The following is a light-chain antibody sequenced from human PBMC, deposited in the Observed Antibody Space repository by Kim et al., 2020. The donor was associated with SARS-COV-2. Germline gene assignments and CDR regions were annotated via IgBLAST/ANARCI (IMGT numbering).Light chain of an antibody. V-gene: IGKV1-9*01. J-gene: IGKJ4*01. CDR3: QQTDIYPLT. Sequence: DIQVTQSPSFLSASIGDRVTITCRASQDIGSYVAWYQQELGKAPKLLIYSASTLQSGVPSRFSGSGSGTEFTLTISSLQPEDFGTYYCQQTDIYPLTFGEGTKVDIK. CDR2: SAS. CDR1: QDIGSY.